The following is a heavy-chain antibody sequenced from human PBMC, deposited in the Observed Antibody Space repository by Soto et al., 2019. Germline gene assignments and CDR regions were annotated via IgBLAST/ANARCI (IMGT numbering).Heavy chain of an antibody. CDR2: IYWDDDK. CDR1: GFSLSTSGVG. Sequence: QITLKESGPTLVKPTQTLTLTCTFSGFSLSTSGVGVGWIRQPPGKALEWLALIYWDDDKRYSPSLKSRLTITKDTSKSQVVLTMTNMDPVDTAIYYCAHSGPYFSGGSCYGDYGMDVWGQGTTVTVSS. D-gene: IGHD2-15*01. V-gene: IGHV2-5*02. J-gene: IGHJ6*02. CDR3: AHSGPYFSGGSCYGDYGMDV.